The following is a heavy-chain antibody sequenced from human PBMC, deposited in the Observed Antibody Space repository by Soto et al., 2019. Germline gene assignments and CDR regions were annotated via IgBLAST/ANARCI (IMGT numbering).Heavy chain of an antibody. CDR1: GFTFIDYY. J-gene: IGHJ4*02. V-gene: IGHV3-11*01. Sequence: PWGSLRLSCAASGFTFIDYYISCIRHSPLKGLEWVSYISSSDTIISYADSVKGRFTISRDNAKNSLYLQMNSLRAEDTAVYYCARDLGYYDSSGYFDYWGQGTLVTVSS. CDR3: ARDLGYYDSSGYFDY. D-gene: IGHD3-22*01. CDR2: ISSSDTII.